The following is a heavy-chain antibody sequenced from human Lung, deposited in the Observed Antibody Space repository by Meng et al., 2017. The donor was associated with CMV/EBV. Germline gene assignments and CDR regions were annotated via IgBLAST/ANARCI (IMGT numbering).Heavy chain of an antibody. V-gene: IGHV3-23*01. J-gene: IGHJ4*02. Sequence: EFLKISCAASGFTFSSYAMSWVRQAPGKGLEWVSAISGSGGSTYYADSVKGRFTISRDNSKNTLYLQMNSLRAEDTAVYYCAKDRPMYYDFWSGLDYWGQGXLVTVSS. CDR1: GFTFSSYA. D-gene: IGHD3-3*01. CDR2: ISGSGGST. CDR3: AKDRPMYYDFWSGLDY.